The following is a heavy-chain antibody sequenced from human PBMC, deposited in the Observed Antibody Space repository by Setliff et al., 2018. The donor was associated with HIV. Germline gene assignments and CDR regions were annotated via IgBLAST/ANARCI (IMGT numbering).Heavy chain of an antibody. V-gene: IGHV1-3*04. D-gene: IGHD2-2*01. J-gene: IGHJ4*02. Sequence: ASVKVSCKAPGYTFSEYAIHWVRQAPGQRLEWMGRIDTDNGYRRYSPKLQGRVTITKDTSANTAYMELRGLRSEDTAVYYCARWCAAAGCYPAIYHFDSWGQGTLVTVSS. CDR3: ARWCAAAGCYPAIYHFDS. CDR2: IDTDNGYR. CDR1: GYTFSEYA.